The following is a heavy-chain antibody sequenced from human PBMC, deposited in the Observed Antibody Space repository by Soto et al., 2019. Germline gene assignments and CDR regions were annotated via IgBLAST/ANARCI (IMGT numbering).Heavy chain of an antibody. Sequence: PGGSLRLSCASSGFTFSSYGMHWVRQAPGKGLEWVAVIWYDGSNKYYADSVKGRFTISRDNSKNTLYLQMNSLRAEDTAVYYCASGDYKGPFDIWGQGTMVTVSS. CDR1: GFTFSSYG. CDR3: ASGDYKGPFDI. D-gene: IGHD1-20*01. CDR2: IWYDGSNK. V-gene: IGHV3-33*01. J-gene: IGHJ3*02.